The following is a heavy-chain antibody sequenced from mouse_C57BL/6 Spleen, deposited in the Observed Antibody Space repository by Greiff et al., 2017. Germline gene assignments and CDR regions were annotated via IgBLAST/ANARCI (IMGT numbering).Heavy chain of an antibody. J-gene: IGHJ1*03. Sequence: EVKLVESGGGLVQPGGSLKLSCAASVFTFSDYGMAWVRQAPRKGPEWVAFISNLAYSIYYADTVTGRFTISRENAKNTLYLEMSSLRSEDTAMYYCARGGLLRERYFDVWGTGTTVTVSS. CDR2: ISNLAYSI. CDR3: ARGGLLRERYFDV. V-gene: IGHV5-15*01. CDR1: VFTFSDYG. D-gene: IGHD1-1*01.